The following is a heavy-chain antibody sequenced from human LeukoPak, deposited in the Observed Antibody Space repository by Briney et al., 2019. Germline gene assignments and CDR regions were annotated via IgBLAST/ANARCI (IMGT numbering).Heavy chain of an antibody. CDR3: AKDNPGYHQALYYFDY. V-gene: IGHV3-23*01. CDR2: ISDSGANT. J-gene: IGHJ4*02. D-gene: IGHD2-15*01. CDR1: GFTFSYYA. Sequence: GGSLRLSCAASGFTFSYYAMSWVRQAPGKGLEWVSSISDSGANTYYADFVKGRFTISRDNSKNTLYLPMNSLRVEDTAVYYCAKDNPGYHQALYYFDYWGQGTLVTVSS.